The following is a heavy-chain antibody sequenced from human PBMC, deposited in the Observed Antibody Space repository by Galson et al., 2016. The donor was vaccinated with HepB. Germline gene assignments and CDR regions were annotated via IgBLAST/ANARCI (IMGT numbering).Heavy chain of an antibody. V-gene: IGHV3-48*04. CDR2: FSSSTGNI. CDR3: ARVRGDYGGTYDS. J-gene: IGHJ4*02. Sequence: SLSLSCAASGLTLSSNAVTWVRQAPGKGLEWASYFSSSTGNILYPDSVKGRFTVSRDNATNSLYLLMNSLRAEDTAVYYCARVRGDYGGTYDSWGQGTLVTVSS. D-gene: IGHD4-23*01. CDR1: GLTLSSNA.